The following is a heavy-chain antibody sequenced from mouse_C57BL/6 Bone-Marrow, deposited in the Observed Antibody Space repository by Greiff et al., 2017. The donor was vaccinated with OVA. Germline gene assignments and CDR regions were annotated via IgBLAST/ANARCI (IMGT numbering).Heavy chain of an antibody. CDR1: GFSFNTYA. J-gene: IGHJ2*01. CDR3: VRHGGYDYFDY. V-gene: IGHV10-1*01. Sequence: EVMLVESGGGLVQPKGSLKLSCAASGFSFNTYAMNWVRQAPGKGLEWVARIRSKSNNYATYYADSVKDRFTISRDDSESMLYLQMNNLKTEDTAMYYCVRHGGYDYFDYWGQGTTLTVSS. CDR2: IRSKSNNYAT. D-gene: IGHD2-2*01.